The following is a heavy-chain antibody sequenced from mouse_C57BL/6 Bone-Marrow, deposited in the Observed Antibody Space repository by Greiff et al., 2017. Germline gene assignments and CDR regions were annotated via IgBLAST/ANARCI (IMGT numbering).Heavy chain of an antibody. V-gene: IGHV1-59*01. Sequence: QVQLQQPGAELVRPGTSVKLSCKASGYTFTSYWMHWVQQRPGQGLEWIGVIDPSDSYTNYNQKFKGKATLTVDTSSSPAYMQLSSLTSEDSAVYYCARERGWLLRDYWGQGTTLTVSS. D-gene: IGHD2-3*01. CDR1: GYTFTSYW. J-gene: IGHJ2*01. CDR2: IDPSDSYT. CDR3: ARERGWLLRDY.